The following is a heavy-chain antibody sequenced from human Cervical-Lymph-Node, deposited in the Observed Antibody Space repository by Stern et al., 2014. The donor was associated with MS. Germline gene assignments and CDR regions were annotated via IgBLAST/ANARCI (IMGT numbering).Heavy chain of an antibody. Sequence: EVQLVESGGGLVKPGGSLRLSCAASGFTFSSYSMNWVRQAPGKGLEWGASISSGCSYIYYADSLKGRFIISRDNAKNSLYLQMNSLRAEDTAVYYCARGRGGNYRYYFDYWGQGTLVTVSS. CDR3: ARGRGGNYRYYFDY. CDR1: GFTFSSYS. D-gene: IGHD4-23*01. V-gene: IGHV3-21*01. CDR2: ISSGCSYI. J-gene: IGHJ4*02.